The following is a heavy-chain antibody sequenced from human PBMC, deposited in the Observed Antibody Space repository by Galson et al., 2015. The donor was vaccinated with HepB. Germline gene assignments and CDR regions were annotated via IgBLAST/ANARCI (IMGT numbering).Heavy chain of an antibody. CDR1: GGTFSSYA. CDR2: IIPIFGTA. V-gene: IGHV1-69*13. CDR3: AREIIHRDYYDSSGYYYPKGFDY. D-gene: IGHD3-22*01. J-gene: IGHJ4*02. Sequence: SVKVSCKASGGTFSSYAISWVRQAPGQGLEWMGGIIPIFGTANYAQKFQGRVTITADESTSTAYMELSSLRSKDTAVYYCAREIIHRDYYDSSGYYYPKGFDYWGQGTLVTVSS.